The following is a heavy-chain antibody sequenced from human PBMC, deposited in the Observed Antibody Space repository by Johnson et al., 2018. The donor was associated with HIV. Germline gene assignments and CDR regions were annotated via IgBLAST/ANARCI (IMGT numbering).Heavy chain of an antibody. CDR2: IKSKTDGGTT. CDR3: AREQYGGNSNAGDGFDI. D-gene: IGHD4-23*01. CDR1: GFTFDDYG. J-gene: IGHJ3*02. Sequence: VLLVESGGGVVRPGGSLRLSCAASGFTFDDYGMSWVRQAPGKGLEWVGRIKSKTDGGTTDYAAPVKGRFTISRDDSKNTLYLQMNSLRAEDTAVYYCAREQYGGNSNAGDGFDIWGQGTMVTVSS. V-gene: IGHV3-15*01.